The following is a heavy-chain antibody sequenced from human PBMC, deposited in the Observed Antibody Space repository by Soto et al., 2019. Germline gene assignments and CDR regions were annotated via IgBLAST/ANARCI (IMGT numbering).Heavy chain of an antibody. Sequence: PSETLSLTCTVSGGSISSGGYYWSWIRQHPGKGLEWIGYIYYSGSTYYNPSLKSRVTISVDTSKNQFSLKLSSVTAADTAVYYCARGLVVVTNYGMDVWGQGTTVTVSS. CDR3: ARGLVVVTNYGMDV. CDR1: GGSISSGGYY. CDR2: IYYSGST. J-gene: IGHJ6*02. V-gene: IGHV4-31*03. D-gene: IGHD3-22*01.